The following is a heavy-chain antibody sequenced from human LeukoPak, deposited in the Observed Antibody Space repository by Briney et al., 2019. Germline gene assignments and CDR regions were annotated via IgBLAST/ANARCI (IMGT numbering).Heavy chain of an antibody. Sequence: SETLSLTCTVSGGSISSSSDYWGWVRQPPGKGLEWIGSISGSTNYNPSLKSRVTISVDTSKNQFSLKLSSVTAADTAVYYCARSDYYGSGSQFDYWGQGTLVTVSS. CDR3: ARSDYYGSGSQFDY. CDR2: ISGST. D-gene: IGHD3-10*01. CDR1: GGSISSSSDY. J-gene: IGHJ4*02. V-gene: IGHV4-39*07.